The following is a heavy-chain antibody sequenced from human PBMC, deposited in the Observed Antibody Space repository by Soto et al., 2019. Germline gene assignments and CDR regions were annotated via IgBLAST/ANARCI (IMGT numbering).Heavy chain of an antibody. CDR2: IYYSGST. V-gene: IGHV4-30-4*01. CDR3: ARRAVSYSSSWTFDY. CDR1: GGSISSGDDF. J-gene: IGHJ4*02. Sequence: SETLSLTCTVSGGSISSGDDFWTWIRQPPGKGLEWIGYIYYSGSTYYNPSLKSRLTMSVDTSKNSLYLQMNSLRAEDTAVYYCARRAVSYSSSWTFDYWGQGTLVTVSS. D-gene: IGHD6-13*01.